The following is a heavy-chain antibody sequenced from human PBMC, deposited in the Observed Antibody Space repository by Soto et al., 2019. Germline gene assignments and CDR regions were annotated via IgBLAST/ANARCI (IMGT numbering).Heavy chain of an antibody. CDR3: ARDGGRHSGGIDY. D-gene: IGHD1-26*01. CDR2: IIPIFGTA. J-gene: IGHJ4*02. Sequence: QVQLVQSGAEVKKPGSSVKVSCKASGGTFSSYSINWVRQAPGQGLEWMGVIIPIFGTANYAQKFQGRVTITADESTSTAYMELSSLRSEDTAGYYCARDGGRHSGGIDYWGQGTLVTVSS. CDR1: GGTFSSYS. V-gene: IGHV1-69*01.